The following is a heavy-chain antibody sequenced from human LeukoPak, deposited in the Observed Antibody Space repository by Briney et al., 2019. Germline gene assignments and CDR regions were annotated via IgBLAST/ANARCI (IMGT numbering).Heavy chain of an antibody. J-gene: IGHJ4*02. D-gene: IGHD5-24*01. V-gene: IGHV3-23*01. Sequence: GSLRLSCAASGFTFSKYVMTWVRQAPGKGPEWVSSISGSGGTTSYADSVKGRFTISRDNSKNTLYLQMNSLRVEDTAVYYCAKDGTFSVEMPTLVDYWGQGTLVTVSS. CDR3: AKDGTFSVEMPTLVDY. CDR2: ISGSGGTT. CDR1: GFTFSKYV.